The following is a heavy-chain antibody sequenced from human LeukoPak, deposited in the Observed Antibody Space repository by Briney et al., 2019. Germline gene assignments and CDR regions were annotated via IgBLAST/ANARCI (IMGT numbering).Heavy chain of an antibody. D-gene: IGHD3-10*01. CDR1: GGSISSYY. V-gene: IGHV4-59*08. CDR3: ARLGYYGSGSYSYFDY. Sequence: SETLSLTCTVSGGSISSYYWSWIRQPLGKGLEWIGYIYYSGSTNYNPSLKSRVTISVDTSKNQFSLKLSSVTAADTAVYYCARLGYYGSGSYSYFDYWGQGTMVTVSS. CDR2: IYYSGST. J-gene: IGHJ4*03.